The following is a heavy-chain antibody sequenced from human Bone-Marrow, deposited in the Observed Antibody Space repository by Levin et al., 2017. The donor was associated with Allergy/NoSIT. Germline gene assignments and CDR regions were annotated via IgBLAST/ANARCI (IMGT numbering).Heavy chain of an antibody. V-gene: IGHV3-7*01. CDR1: GFTFSHYW. Sequence: GESLKISCAASGFTFSHYWMIWVRQTPGKGLEFLGNINQDGSTTNYADSVRGRFIISRDNARNSVSLQMNSLRDEDTAFYYCSRDPGSSAFDYWGQGTLVTVSS. CDR2: INQDGSTT. J-gene: IGHJ4*02. D-gene: IGHD5-12*01. CDR3: SRDPGSSAFDY.